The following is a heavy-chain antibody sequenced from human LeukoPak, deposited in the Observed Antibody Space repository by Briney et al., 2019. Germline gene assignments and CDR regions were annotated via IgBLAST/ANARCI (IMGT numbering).Heavy chain of an antibody. Sequence: PSETLSLTCAVYGGSFSGYYWSWIRQPPGKGLEWIGEINHSGSTNYNPSLKSRVTISVDTSKSQFSLKLSSVTAADTAVYYCARGLGVVVPAAKGNWFDPWGQGTLVTVSS. CDR3: ARGLGVVVPAAKGNWFDP. CDR1: GGSFSGYY. J-gene: IGHJ5*02. CDR2: INHSGST. V-gene: IGHV4-34*01. D-gene: IGHD2-2*01.